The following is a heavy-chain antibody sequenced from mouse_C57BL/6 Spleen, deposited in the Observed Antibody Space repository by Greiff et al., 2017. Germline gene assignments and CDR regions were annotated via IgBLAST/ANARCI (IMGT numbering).Heavy chain of an antibody. CDR1: GYAFSSSW. V-gene: IGHV1-82*01. CDR2: IYPGDGDT. J-gene: IGHJ4*01. D-gene: IGHD1-1*01. CDR3: ASDYYGYAMDY. Sequence: VQLQQSGPELVKPGASVKISCKASGYAFSSSWMNWVKQRPGKGLEWIGRIYPGDGDTNYNGKFKGKATLTADKSSSTAYMQLSSLTSEDSAVYFCASDYYGYAMDYWGQGTSVTVSS.